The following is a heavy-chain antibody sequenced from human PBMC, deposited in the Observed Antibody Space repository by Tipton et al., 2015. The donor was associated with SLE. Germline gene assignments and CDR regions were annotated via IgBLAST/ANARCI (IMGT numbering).Heavy chain of an antibody. CDR3: ARGADYYGAFDI. V-gene: IGHV3-30*03. CDR1: GFTFSSYG. Sequence: RSLRLSCAASGFTFSSYGMHWVRQAPGKGLEWVAVISYDGSNKYYADSVKGRFTISRDNSKNTLYLQMNSLRAGDTAVYYCARGADYYGAFDIWGQGTMVTVSS. J-gene: IGHJ3*02. CDR2: ISYDGSNK. D-gene: IGHD3-10*01.